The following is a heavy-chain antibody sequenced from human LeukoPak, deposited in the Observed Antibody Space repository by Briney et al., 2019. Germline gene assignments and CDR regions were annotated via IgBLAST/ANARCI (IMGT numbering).Heavy chain of an antibody. CDR1: GFTFYDYA. CDR2: ISGDGGST. Sequence: TAGTLRFSCSASGFTFYDYAMHRHRQAPGQGLNWVSLISGDGGSTYYADSVKGRFTISRDNSKNSLYLQMNSLRTEDTALYYCAKDKRYYYYGMDVWGQGTTVTVSS. J-gene: IGHJ6*02. V-gene: IGHV3-43*02. CDR3: AKDKRYYYYGMDV. D-gene: IGHD6-25*01.